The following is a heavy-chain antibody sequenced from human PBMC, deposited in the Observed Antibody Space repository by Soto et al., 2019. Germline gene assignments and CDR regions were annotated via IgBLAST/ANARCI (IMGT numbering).Heavy chain of an antibody. Sequence: ASVKVSCKAPGYTFTSYGISWVRQAPGQGLEWMGWISAYNGNTNYAQKLQGRVTMTTDTSTSTAYMELRSLRSDDTAVYYCARDSGSYYVRSEAFNIWGQGTMVTVSS. D-gene: IGHD1-26*01. J-gene: IGHJ3*02. CDR1: GYTFTSYG. V-gene: IGHV1-18*01. CDR3: ARDSGSYYVRSEAFNI. CDR2: ISAYNGNT.